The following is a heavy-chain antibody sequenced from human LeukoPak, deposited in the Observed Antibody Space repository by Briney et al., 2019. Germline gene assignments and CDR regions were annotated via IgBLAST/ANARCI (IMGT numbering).Heavy chain of an antibody. J-gene: IGHJ4*02. CDR1: GYTFTSYS. D-gene: IGHD3-10*01. Sequence: ASVKVSCKASGYTFTSYSMHWVRQAPGQGLEWMGIINPNGGSTIYAQKFQGRVTMTRDTSTSTVYMDLTSLRSEDTAVYYCTRGGMVRDRRHFQFDHWGQGTLVTVSS. V-gene: IGHV1-46*01. CDR2: INPNGGST. CDR3: TRGGMVRDRRHFQFDH.